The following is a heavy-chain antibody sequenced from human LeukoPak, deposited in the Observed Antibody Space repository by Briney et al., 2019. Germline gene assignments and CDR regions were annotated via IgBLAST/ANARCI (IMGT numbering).Heavy chain of an antibody. D-gene: IGHD3-22*01. V-gene: IGHV4-61*01. CDR1: GGSISSSSYY. Sequence: SETLSLTCTVSGGSISSSSYYWSWIRQPPGKGLEWIGNIYYSGSTNYNPSLKSRVTISVDTSKNQFSLKLSSVTAADTAMYYCTRGSIAYYYMDVWGKGTTVTISS. J-gene: IGHJ6*03. CDR2: IYYSGST. CDR3: TRGSIAYYYMDV.